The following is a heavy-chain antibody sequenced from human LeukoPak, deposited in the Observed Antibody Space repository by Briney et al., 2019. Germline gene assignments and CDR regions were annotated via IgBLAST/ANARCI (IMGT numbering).Heavy chain of an antibody. Sequence: HPGGSLRLSCAASGFTFSSYGMHWVRQAPGKGLEWVSFIRYDGSNEYYADSVRGRFTISRDNSKNTLYLQMNSLRAEDTAVYYCARRAGAYSHPYDYWGQGTLVTVSS. CDR2: IRYDGSNE. CDR1: GFTFSSYG. J-gene: IGHJ4*02. V-gene: IGHV3-30*02. CDR3: ARRAGAYSHPYDY. D-gene: IGHD4/OR15-4a*01.